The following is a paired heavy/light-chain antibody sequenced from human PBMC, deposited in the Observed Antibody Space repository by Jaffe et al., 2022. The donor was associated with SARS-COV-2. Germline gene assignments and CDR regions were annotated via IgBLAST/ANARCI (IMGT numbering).Heavy chain of an antibody. CDR3: ARGLVRGEFKGDMDV. CDR1: GGSFSSSTYY. CDR2: IYFSGST. V-gene: IGHV4-39*01. Sequence: QLQLQESGPGLVKPSETLSLTCTVSGGSFSSSTYYWAWIRQPPGKGLEWIGTIYFSGSTYYNPSLKSRVTMSVDTSKNQFSLKLSSVTAADTAMYHCARGLVRGEFKGDMDVWGKGTTVTVSS. J-gene: IGHJ6*03. D-gene: IGHD3-16*01.
Light chain of an antibody. CDR1: QSVLYSSSNMNY. CDR3: HQYYRLPQT. J-gene: IGKJ1*01. Sequence: DIVMTQSPDSLAVSLGERATINCKSSQSVLYSSSNMNYLAWYQQKPGQPPKLLIHWASTRESGVPDRFSGSGSGTDFTLTISSLQAEDVAVYYCHQYYRLPQTFGQGTKVEIK. V-gene: IGKV4-1*01. CDR2: WAS.